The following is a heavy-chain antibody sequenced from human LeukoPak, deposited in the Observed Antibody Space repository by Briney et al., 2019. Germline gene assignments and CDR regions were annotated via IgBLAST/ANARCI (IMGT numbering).Heavy chain of an antibody. J-gene: IGHJ4*02. D-gene: IGHD3-10*01. V-gene: IGHV3-23*01. Sequence: GGSLRLSCAASGFTFSSYAMSWVRQAPGKGLEWVSSIGSSGDTTYYAGSVKGRFTISRDNSKNTLYLQMNSLRAEDTAVYYCANRRDYGSWGLIDYWGQGTLVTVSS. CDR1: GFTFSSYA. CDR3: ANRRDYGSWGLIDY. CDR2: IGSSGDTT.